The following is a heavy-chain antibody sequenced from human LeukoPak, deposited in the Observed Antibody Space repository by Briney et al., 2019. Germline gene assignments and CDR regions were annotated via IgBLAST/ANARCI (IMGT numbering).Heavy chain of an antibody. J-gene: IGHJ4*02. CDR3: ARYPDAGYFDY. V-gene: IGHV3-23*01. Sequence: GGSLRLSCAASGFTFSSYAMSWVRQAPGKGLEWVSAISGSGGSTYYADSVKGRFTISRDNAKNSLYLQMNGLRAEDTAVYYCARYPDAGYFDYWGQGTLVTVSS. CDR2: ISGSGGST. CDR1: GFTFSSYA. D-gene: IGHD1-14*01.